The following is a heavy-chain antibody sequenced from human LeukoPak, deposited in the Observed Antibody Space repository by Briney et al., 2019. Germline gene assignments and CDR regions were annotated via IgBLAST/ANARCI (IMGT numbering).Heavy chain of an antibody. Sequence: GGSLRLSCAASGFTLSSYAMSWVRQGPGKGLEWVSAISVSGNTYHADSVKGRFTISRDSSKNTLYLQMNSLRADDTAVYYCAKSWCETICYGIYDWGQGTLVTVS. V-gene: IGHV3-23*01. CDR3: AKSWCETICYGIYD. D-gene: IGHD2-2*01. CDR1: GFTLSSYA. J-gene: IGHJ4*02. CDR2: ISVSGNT.